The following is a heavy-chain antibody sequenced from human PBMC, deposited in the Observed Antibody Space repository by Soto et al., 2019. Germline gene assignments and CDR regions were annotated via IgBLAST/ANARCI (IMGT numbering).Heavy chain of an antibody. CDR3: ATRGYDILTGYLHI. CDR2: INADSGET. V-gene: IGHV1-2*02. J-gene: IGHJ1*01. Sequence: QAHLVQSGAEVRKPGASVKVSCQALEHTSTIYYIHWVRQARGQGLEWMGWINADSGETTYAEDFRGRVTFTRDTSTSTFHKDLSTLRLAETAMYFCATRGYDILTGYLHIWGQGTLITVSS. D-gene: IGHD3-9*01. CDR1: EHTSTIYY.